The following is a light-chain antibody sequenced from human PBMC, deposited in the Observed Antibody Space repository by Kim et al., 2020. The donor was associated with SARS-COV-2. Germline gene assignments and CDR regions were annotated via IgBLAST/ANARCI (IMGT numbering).Light chain of an antibody. V-gene: IGLV1-40*01. J-gene: IGLJ2*01. CDR2: GNN. CDR1: SSNIGAGSD. Sequence: GQRVTISCTGSSSNIGAGSDVQWYQQFPGTAPKLLIHGNNNRPSGVPDRFSGSKSGTSASLAITGLQAEDEADYYCQSYDSTLRAVFGGGTQLTV. CDR3: QSYDSTLRAV.